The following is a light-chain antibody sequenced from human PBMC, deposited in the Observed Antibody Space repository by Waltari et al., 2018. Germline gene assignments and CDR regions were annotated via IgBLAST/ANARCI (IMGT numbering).Light chain of an antibody. CDR2: AVS. J-gene: IGKJ1*01. V-gene: IGKV1-39*01. CDR1: QSISIY. CDR3: QQSSRTPPWT. Sequence: DIQMTQSPSSLSASVGDSVTITCRASQSISIYLNWYQQKPGKAPKLLISAVSSLKSGVPSRFSGSGSGTDFALTISSLQPEDCATYYCQQSSRTPPWTFGQGTQVEIK.